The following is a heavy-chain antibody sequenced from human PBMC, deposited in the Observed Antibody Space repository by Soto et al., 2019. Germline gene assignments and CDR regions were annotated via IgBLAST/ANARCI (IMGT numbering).Heavy chain of an antibody. CDR3: AKAREMATIARGYFDY. J-gene: IGHJ4*02. D-gene: IGHD5-12*01. CDR1: GFTFSSYG. V-gene: IGHV3-30*18. Sequence: PGGSLRLSCAASGFTFSSYGMHWVRQAPGKGLEWVAVISYDGSNKYYADSVKGRFTISRDSSKNTLYLQMNSLRAEDTAVYYCAKAREMATIARGYFDYWGQGTLVTVSS. CDR2: ISYDGSNK.